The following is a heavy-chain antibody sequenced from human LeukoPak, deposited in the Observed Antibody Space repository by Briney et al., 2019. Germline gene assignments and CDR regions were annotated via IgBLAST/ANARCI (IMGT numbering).Heavy chain of an antibody. CDR1: GFTFSSYG. CDR2: IWYDGSNK. Sequence: PGRSLRLSCAASGFTFSSYGMHWVRQAPGKGLEWVAVIWYDGSNKYYADSVKGRFTISRDNSKNTLYLQMNSLRAEDTAVYYCARADGWLVGVSYWGQGTPVTVSS. V-gene: IGHV3-33*01. J-gene: IGHJ4*02. D-gene: IGHD6-19*01. CDR3: ARADGWLVGVSY.